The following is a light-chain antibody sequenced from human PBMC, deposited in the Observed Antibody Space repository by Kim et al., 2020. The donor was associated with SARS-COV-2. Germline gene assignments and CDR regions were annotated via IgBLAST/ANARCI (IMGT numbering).Light chain of an antibody. J-gene: IGKJ4*01. CDR2: GAS. Sequence: EIVMTQSPATLSVSPGERATLSCRASQSISSNLAWYQQKPGQAPRLLMYGASTRATGIPARFSGSGSGTEFTLTISSLQSEDFAVYYCQQYNKWHTFGGGTKVDIK. CDR1: QSISSN. V-gene: IGKV3-15*01. CDR3: QQYNKWHT.